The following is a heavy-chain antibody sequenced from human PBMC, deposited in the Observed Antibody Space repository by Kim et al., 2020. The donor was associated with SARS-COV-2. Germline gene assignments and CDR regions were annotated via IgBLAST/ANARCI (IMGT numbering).Heavy chain of an antibody. CDR2: IYHSGST. J-gene: IGHJ6*02. CDR3: ARDDSSTTVTKTYYYYYGMDV. D-gene: IGHD4-17*01. Sequence: SETLSLTCAVSGGSISSSNWWSWVRQPPGKGLEWIGEIYHSGSTNYNPSLKSRVTISVDKSKNQFSLKLSSVTAADTAVYYCARDDSSTTVTKTYYYYYGMDVWDQGTTVTVSS. CDR1: GGSISSSNW. V-gene: IGHV4-4*02.